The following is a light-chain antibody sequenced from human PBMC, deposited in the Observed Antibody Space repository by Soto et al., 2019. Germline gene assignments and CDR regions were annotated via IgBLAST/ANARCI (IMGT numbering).Light chain of an antibody. CDR1: SSNFGAGYE. Sequence: QSVLTQPTSVSGAPGQRVTISCTGSSSNFGAGYEVHWYKQLPGAAPTLVIFNNLNRPSGVPERFSGSKSGTSASLVISGLQAEDEADYYCQSFDSSLRAYVFGSGTKLTAL. CDR2: NNL. V-gene: IGLV1-40*01. J-gene: IGLJ1*01. CDR3: QSFDSSLRAYV.